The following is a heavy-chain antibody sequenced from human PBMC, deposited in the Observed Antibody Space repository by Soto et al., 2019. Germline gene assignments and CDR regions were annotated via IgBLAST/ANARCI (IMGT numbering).Heavy chain of an antibody. V-gene: IGHV1-69*04. CDR2: IIPILGIA. CDR1: GGTFSSYT. D-gene: IGHD6-13*01. Sequence: SVKVSCKASGGTFSSYTIIWVRQAPGQGLEWMGRIIPILGIANYAQKFQGRVTITADKSTSTAYMELSSLRSEDTAVYYCAREGNIAAAGTYFQHWGQGTLVTVSS. J-gene: IGHJ1*01. CDR3: AREGNIAAAGTYFQH.